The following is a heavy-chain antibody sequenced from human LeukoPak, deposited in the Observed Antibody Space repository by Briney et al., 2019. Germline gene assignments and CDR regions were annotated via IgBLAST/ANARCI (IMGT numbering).Heavy chain of an antibody. V-gene: IGHV3-21*01. Sequence: GGSLRLSCAASVFTFSSYSMNWVRQAPGKGLEWVASISSDGIYIYYADSVKGRFPSSRDNAKNSVYLQMNSLRAEAAAVYYCARGSSSYDCWGQGTLLTVSS. CDR3: ARGSSSYDC. CDR2: ISSDGIYI. D-gene: IGHD6-13*01. CDR1: VFTFSSYS. J-gene: IGHJ4*02.